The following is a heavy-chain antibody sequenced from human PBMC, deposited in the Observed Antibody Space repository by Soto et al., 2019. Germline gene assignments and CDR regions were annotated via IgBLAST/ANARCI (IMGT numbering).Heavy chain of an antibody. Sequence: QVHLQESGPGLVKPSETLSLTCRVSGGSISNDYWTWIRQPPGKGLEWIGYIYKGGSINYNPSLQRRVTIAVYTSHNQFSLKLSSVTAADTAVYYCARAYYDRSGYAVDPWGQGTLVTVSS. D-gene: IGHD3-22*01. CDR3: ARAYYDRSGYAVDP. J-gene: IGHJ5*02. V-gene: IGHV4-4*08. CDR1: GGSISNDY. CDR2: IYKGGSI.